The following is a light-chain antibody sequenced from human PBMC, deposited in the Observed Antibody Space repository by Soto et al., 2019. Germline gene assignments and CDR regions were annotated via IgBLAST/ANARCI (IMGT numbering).Light chain of an antibody. CDR1: QSVSSK. CDR2: GAS. CDR3: QQYNNCPQT. Sequence: EIVMTQSPVTLSVSPGERATLSCRASQSVSSKLAWYQQKPGQAPRLLIYGASTRATGIPARFSGSGSGTEFILSISRLQYEDVAVYYCQQYNNCPQTFGQGTKLEIK. J-gene: IGKJ2*01. V-gene: IGKV3-15*01.